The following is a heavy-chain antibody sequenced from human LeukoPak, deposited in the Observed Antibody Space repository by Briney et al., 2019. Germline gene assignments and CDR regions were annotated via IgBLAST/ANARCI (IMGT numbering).Heavy chain of an antibody. J-gene: IGHJ4*02. D-gene: IGHD1-7*01. CDR1: GGTFSSYA. Sequence: SVKVSCKASGGTFSSYAISWVRQAPGQGLEWMGRIIPILGIANYAQKFQGRVTITADKSTSTAYMELSSLRSEDTAVYYCGTRDSPNRNYNMIGLWGQGTLVTVSS. V-gene: IGHV1-69*04. CDR2: IIPILGIA. CDR3: GTRDSPNRNYNMIGL.